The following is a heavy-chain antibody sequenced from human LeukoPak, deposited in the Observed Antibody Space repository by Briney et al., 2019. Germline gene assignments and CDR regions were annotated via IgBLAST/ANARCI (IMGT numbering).Heavy chain of an antibody. CDR2: SSSSDDGK. V-gene: IGHV3-23*01. Sequence: GGSLRLSCTASGLSLNSYAMSWVRQVPGKGLEWVSASSSSDDGKWYAESVRGRFTISRDTSKNTVYLQMNSLRVEDTAVYYCARNDFGSGWLGDYWGQGTLVTVFS. CDR1: GLSLNSYA. D-gene: IGHD6-19*01. J-gene: IGHJ4*02. CDR3: ARNDFGSGWLGDY.